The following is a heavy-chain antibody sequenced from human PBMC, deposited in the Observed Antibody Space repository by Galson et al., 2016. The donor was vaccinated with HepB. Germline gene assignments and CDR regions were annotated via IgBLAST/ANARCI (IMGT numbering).Heavy chain of an antibody. Sequence: SETLSLTCTVSGGSGSSTTYHWGWIRQPPGKGLEWIGNTFYSGRTYYNPSLKSRLTISVDPSKNQFSLRLRSVTAADTAVYYCARQRRFGTWGEIDYCGQGTLVTVSS. V-gene: IGHV4-39*01. CDR3: ARQRRFGTWGEIDY. CDR2: TFYSGRT. D-gene: IGHD3-10*01. CDR1: GGSGSSTTYH. J-gene: IGHJ4*02.